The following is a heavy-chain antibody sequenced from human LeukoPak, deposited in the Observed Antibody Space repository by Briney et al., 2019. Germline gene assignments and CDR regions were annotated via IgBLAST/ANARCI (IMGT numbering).Heavy chain of an antibody. D-gene: IGHD1-26*01. V-gene: IGHV4-59*13. J-gene: IGHJ3*02. CDR3: ARDRSGSYYTFDM. CDR1: DAYIGSSF. CDR2: ISYRGRT. Sequence: PSETLSLTCNISDAYIGSSFWSWIQLPPGKGLEWIGSISYRGRTNYSPSLKSRATMSMDASKSQLSLVLTSVTAADTALYYCARDRSGSYYTFDMWGQGTMVTVSS.